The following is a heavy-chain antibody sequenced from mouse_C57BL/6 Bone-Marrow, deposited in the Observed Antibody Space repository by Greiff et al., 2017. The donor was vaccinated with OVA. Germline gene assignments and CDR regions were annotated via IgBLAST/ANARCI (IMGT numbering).Heavy chain of an antibody. Sequence: QVQLQQPGAELVKPGASVKLSCKASGYTFTSYWMHWVKQRPGQGLEWIGMIHPNSGSTNYNEKFKSKATLTVDKSSSTAYMQLSSLTSEDSAVYYCARSLFFTTEGYFDVWGTGTTVTVSS. J-gene: IGHJ1*03. CDR3: ARSLFFTTEGYFDV. CDR2: IHPNSGST. CDR1: GYTFTSYW. V-gene: IGHV1-64*01. D-gene: IGHD1-1*01.